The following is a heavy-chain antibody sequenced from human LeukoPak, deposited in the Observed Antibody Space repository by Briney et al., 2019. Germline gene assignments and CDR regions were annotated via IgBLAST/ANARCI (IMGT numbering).Heavy chain of an antibody. CDR1: GGSISSSSYY. J-gene: IGHJ4*02. Sequence: SETLSLTCTVSGGSISSSSYYWGWIRQPPGKGLEWIGSIYYSGSTYYNPSLKSRVTISVDTSKNQFSLKLSSVTAADTAVYYCARDQYSYGSYWGQGTLVTVSS. D-gene: IGHD5-18*01. V-gene: IGHV4-39*02. CDR3: ARDQYSYGSY. CDR2: IYYSGST.